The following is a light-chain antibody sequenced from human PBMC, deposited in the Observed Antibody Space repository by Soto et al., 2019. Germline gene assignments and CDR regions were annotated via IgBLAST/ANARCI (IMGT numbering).Light chain of an antibody. V-gene: IGLV2-14*01. CDR1: SSDIGAYNY. CDR2: EVS. J-gene: IGLJ1*01. Sequence: QSVLTQPASVSGSPGQSITISCTGTSSDIGAYNYVSWYQQHPGKAPRLMIFEVSNRPSGVSNRFSGSKSGNTASLTISGLQAEDEADYYCSAYTSSGVFGTGTKVTVL. CDR3: SAYTSSGV.